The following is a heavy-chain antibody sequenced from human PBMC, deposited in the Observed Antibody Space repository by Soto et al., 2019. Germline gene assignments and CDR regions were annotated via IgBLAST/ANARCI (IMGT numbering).Heavy chain of an antibody. V-gene: IGHV1-8*01. D-gene: IGHD4-17*01. J-gene: IGHJ4*02. Sequence: APVKVSCKTSGDAFTSYDINRVRQATGQGLEWMGWMNPNSGNTGYAQKFQGRVTMTRNTSISTAYMELSSLRSEDTALYYCETVPRYGEVTDYRGQGTPVTVSS. CDR1: GDAFTSYD. CDR3: ETVPRYGEVTDY. CDR2: MNPNSGNT.